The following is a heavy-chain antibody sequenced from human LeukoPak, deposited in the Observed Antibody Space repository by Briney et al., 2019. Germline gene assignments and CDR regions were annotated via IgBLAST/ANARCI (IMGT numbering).Heavy chain of an antibody. D-gene: IGHD6-13*01. CDR1: GYTFTGYY. J-gene: IGHJ1*01. V-gene: IGHV1-2*02. Sequence: ASVKVSCKASGYTFTGYYLHWVRQAPGQGLEWMGWISPNSDDTNYAQKFQGRVTMTRDTSISTVYMELSRLTSDDTAVYYCARGYPLSTTAAGTYFQHWGQGTLVTVSS. CDR3: ARGYPLSTTAAGTYFQH. CDR2: ISPNSDDT.